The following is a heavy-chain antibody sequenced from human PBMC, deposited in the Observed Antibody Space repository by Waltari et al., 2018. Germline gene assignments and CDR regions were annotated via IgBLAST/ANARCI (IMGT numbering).Heavy chain of an antibody. CDR2: IYYSGST. CDR3: ARDDYGGNSRAFDI. Sequence: QVQLQESGPGLVKPSQTLSLTCTVSGGSISSGGYYWSWIRQHTGKGLEGIGYIYYSGSTYYNPSLKSRVTISGDTSKNQFSLKLSSVTAADTAVYYCARDDYGGNSRAFDIWGQGTMVTVSS. CDR1: GGSISSGGYY. D-gene: IGHD4-17*01. J-gene: IGHJ3*02. V-gene: IGHV4-31*03.